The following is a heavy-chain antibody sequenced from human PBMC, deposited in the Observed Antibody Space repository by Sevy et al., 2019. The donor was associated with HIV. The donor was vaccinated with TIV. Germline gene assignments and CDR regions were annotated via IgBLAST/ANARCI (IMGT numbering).Heavy chain of an antibody. V-gene: IGHV3-33*06. J-gene: IGHJ4*02. CDR3: AKGIAASGYYFDS. Sequence: GGSMRLSCAASGFTFSRYGMHWVRQTPGKGMEWVAGIWYDGDNKDYSDYGKGRFTISRDNSKNTVYLHMSSLRVEDTATYYCAKGIAASGYYFDSWGQGTLVTVSS. CDR2: IWYDGDNK. D-gene: IGHD6-13*01. CDR1: GFTFSRYG.